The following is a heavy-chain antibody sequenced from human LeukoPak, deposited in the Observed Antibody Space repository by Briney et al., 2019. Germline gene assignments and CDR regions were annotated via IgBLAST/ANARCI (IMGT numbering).Heavy chain of an antibody. Sequence: ASVKVSCKASGGTFSRYAISWMRQAPGQGLEWMGGIIPFFGSASYAQRFQGRVTITADESTSTAYMELSSLRSEDTAVYYCARATYYYDSSGYYYGGYYFDYWGQGTLVTLSS. V-gene: IGHV1-69*13. CDR3: ARATYYYDSSGYYYGGYYFDY. CDR1: GGTFSRYA. D-gene: IGHD3-22*01. J-gene: IGHJ4*02. CDR2: IIPFFGSA.